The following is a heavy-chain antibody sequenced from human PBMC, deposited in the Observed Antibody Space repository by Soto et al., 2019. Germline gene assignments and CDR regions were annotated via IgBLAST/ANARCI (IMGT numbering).Heavy chain of an antibody. J-gene: IGHJ4*02. D-gene: IGHD3-10*01. V-gene: IGHV3-11*01. Sequence: VGSLRLSCASSVFIFNDYYMICLRHSPGKGLEWVSKISGSGKTIYYADSVKGRFTISRDNAKNSLFLQMNSLRAEDTAVYFCARDYYTSGSYYNFVAYWGQGALVSVSS. CDR1: VFIFNDYY. CDR2: ISGSGKTI. CDR3: ARDYYTSGSYYNFVAY.